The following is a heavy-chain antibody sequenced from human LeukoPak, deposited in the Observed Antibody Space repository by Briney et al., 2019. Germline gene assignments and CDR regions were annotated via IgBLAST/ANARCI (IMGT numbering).Heavy chain of an antibody. J-gene: IGHJ3*02. V-gene: IGHV1-69*05. CDR3: ARVLAAAGPRIDAFDI. CDR2: IIPIFGTA. CDR1: GGTFSSYA. Sequence: SVKVSCKASGGTFSSYAISWVRQAPGQGLEWMGGIIPIFGTANYAQKFQGRVTITTDESTSTAYMELSSLRSEDTAVYSCARVLAAAGPRIDAFDIWGQGTMVTVSS. D-gene: IGHD6-13*01.